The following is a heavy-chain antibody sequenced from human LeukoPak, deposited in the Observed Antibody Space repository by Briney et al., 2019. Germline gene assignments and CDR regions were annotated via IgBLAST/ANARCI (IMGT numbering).Heavy chain of an antibody. CDR2: ISYDGSNK. V-gene: IGHV3-30*18. J-gene: IGHJ4*02. CDR3: AKYDSSGYYYDGYFDY. D-gene: IGHD3-22*01. CDR1: GFTFSSYG. Sequence: PGGSLRLSCAASGFTFSSYGMHWVRQAPGKGLEWVAVISYDGSNKYYADSGKGRFTISRDNSKNTLYLQMNSLRAEDTAVYYCAKYDSSGYYYDGYFDYWGQGTLVTVSS.